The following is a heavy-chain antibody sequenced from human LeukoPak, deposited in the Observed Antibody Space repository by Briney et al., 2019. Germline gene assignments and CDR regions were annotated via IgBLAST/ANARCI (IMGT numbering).Heavy chain of an antibody. CDR3: ARSGDYVGDYYYYYYMDV. CDR2: ISSSSSYI. V-gene: IGHV3-21*01. Sequence: PGGSLRLSCAASGFAFSACAMNWVRQAPGKGLEWVSSISSSSSYIYYADSVKGRFTISRDNAKNSLYLQMNSLRAEDTAVYYCARSGDYVGDYYYYYYMDVWGKGTTVTVSS. J-gene: IGHJ6*03. D-gene: IGHD4-17*01. CDR1: GFAFSACA.